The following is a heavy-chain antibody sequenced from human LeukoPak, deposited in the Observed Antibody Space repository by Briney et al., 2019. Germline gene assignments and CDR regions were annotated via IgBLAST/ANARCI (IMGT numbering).Heavy chain of an antibody. Sequence: GGSLRLSCAASGFTLSSYAMTWVRQAPGRGLEWVSSVDGGGGGTYYADSVKGRFTISRDNSKNTLYLQMNSLRAEDTAVYYCARWAQGYSSGFDYWGQGTLVTVSS. V-gene: IGHV3-23*01. CDR3: ARWAQGYSSGFDY. CDR1: GFTLSSYA. CDR2: VDGGGGGT. D-gene: IGHD6-19*01. J-gene: IGHJ4*02.